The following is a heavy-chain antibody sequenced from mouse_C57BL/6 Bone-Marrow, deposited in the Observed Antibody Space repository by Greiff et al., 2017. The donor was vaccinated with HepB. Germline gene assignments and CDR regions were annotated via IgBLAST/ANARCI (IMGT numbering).Heavy chain of an antibody. Sequence: EVQLVESGGDLVKPGGSLKLSCAASGFTFSSYGMSWVRQTPDKRLEWVATISSGGSYTYYPDSVKGRFTISRDNAKNTLYLQMGSLKSEDTAMYYYANYYGNSYLFAYWGQGTLVTVSA. D-gene: IGHD1-1*01. CDR3: ANYYGNSYLFAY. J-gene: IGHJ3*01. V-gene: IGHV5-6*01. CDR1: GFTFSSYG. CDR2: ISSGGSYT.